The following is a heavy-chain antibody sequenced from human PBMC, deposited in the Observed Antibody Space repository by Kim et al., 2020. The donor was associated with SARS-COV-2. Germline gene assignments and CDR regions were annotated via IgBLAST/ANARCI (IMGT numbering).Heavy chain of an antibody. Sequence: RFTISRDNSKTTLYLQMNSLRAEDTAVYYCAKPYDFWSGYGYGYGGHFDYWGQGTLVTVSS. J-gene: IGHJ4*02. V-gene: IGHV3-30*02. D-gene: IGHD3-3*01. CDR3: AKPYDFWSGYGYGYGGHFDY.